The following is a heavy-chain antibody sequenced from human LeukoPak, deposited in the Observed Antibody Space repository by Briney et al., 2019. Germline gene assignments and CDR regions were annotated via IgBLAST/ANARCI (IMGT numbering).Heavy chain of an antibody. CDR1: GFTFSSYS. D-gene: IGHD3-16*01. CDR2: ITSSSSTI. Sequence: GGSLRLSCAASGFTFSSYSMNWVRQAPGKGLEWLSYITSSSSTIYYADSVKGRFTISRGNAKNSLYLQMNSLSDEDTAVYYCARDQDYALDYWGQGTLVTVSS. V-gene: IGHV3-48*02. J-gene: IGHJ4*02. CDR3: ARDQDYALDY.